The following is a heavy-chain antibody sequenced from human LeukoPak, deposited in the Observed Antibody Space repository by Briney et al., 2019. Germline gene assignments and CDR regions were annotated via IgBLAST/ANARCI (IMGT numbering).Heavy chain of an antibody. D-gene: IGHD6-13*01. V-gene: IGHV3-30*18. CDR2: LSHDGSDK. J-gene: IGHJ4*02. CDR1: GFTFSSYG. CDR3: AKDGDIAAAGYYFDY. Sequence: GGSLRLSCAASGFTFSSYGMHWVRQSPGKGLEWVAVLSHDGSDKYYADSVKGRLTISRDNSKNTLYLQMNSLRAEDTAVYYCAKDGDIAAAGYYFDYWGQGTPVTVSS.